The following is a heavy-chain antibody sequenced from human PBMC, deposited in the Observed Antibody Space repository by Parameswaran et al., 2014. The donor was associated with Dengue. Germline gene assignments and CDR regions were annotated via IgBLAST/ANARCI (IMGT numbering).Heavy chain of an antibody. J-gene: IGHJ5*01. Sequence: PGKGLEWIGSIYYSGSTYYNPSLKSRVTISVDTSKNQFSLKLSSVTAADTAVYYCATSAYDILTGSHNWFDPGPGTRSPSPQ. CDR3: ATSAYDILTGSHNWFDP. CDR2: IYYSGST. V-gene: IGHV4-39*07. D-gene: IGHD3-9*01.